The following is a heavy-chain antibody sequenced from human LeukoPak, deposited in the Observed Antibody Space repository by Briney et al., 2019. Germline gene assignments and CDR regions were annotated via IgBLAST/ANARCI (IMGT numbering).Heavy chain of an antibody. Sequence: GESLKISCKGSGYSFTNYWIGWVRQMPGKGLEWMGIIYPGDSDTRYSPSFQGQVTFSADKSISTAYLQWSSLKASDTAIYYCARHQGYCSSTSCYVVNWGQGTLVTVSS. CDR1: GYSFTNYW. CDR3: ARHQGYCSSTSCYVVN. V-gene: IGHV5-51*01. D-gene: IGHD2-2*01. J-gene: IGHJ4*02. CDR2: IYPGDSDT.